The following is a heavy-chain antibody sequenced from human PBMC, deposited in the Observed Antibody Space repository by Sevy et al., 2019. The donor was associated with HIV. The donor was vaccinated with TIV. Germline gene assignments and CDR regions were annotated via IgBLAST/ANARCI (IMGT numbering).Heavy chain of an antibody. Sequence: SETLSLTCTVSGGSISSYYWSWIRQPPGKGLEWIGYIYYSGSTNYNPSLKSRVTISVDTSKNQFSLKLSSVTAADTAVYYCARGFSIRDCYNRGAFFDYWGQGTLVTVSS. J-gene: IGHJ4*02. CDR3: ARGFSIRDCYNRGAFFDY. V-gene: IGHV4-59*01. CDR2: IYYSGST. CDR1: GGSISSYY. D-gene: IGHD2-21*01.